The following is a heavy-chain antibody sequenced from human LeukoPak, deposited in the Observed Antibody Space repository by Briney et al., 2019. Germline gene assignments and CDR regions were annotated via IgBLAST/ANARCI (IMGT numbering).Heavy chain of an antibody. D-gene: IGHD3-10*01. Sequence: GGSLRLSCAASGFTFSSYSMNWVRQAPGKGLEWVSYITSSSSSPIYYADSVKGRFTISRDNAKNSLYLQMNSLRDEDTAVYYCARGSGYYGMDVWGQGTTVTVSS. CDR2: ITSSSSSPI. J-gene: IGHJ6*02. CDR3: ARGSGYYGMDV. V-gene: IGHV3-48*02. CDR1: GFTFSSYS.